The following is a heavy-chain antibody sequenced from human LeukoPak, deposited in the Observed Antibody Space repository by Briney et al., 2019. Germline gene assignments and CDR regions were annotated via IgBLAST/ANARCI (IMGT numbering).Heavy chain of an antibody. Sequence: GGSLRLSCAASGFTFSSYAMSWVRQAPGKGLEWVSGISGSAYSTYYADSVQGRFTISRDNSKNTLYLQMNSLRAEDTAVYYCAKEAGYSGDDYPDDWGQGTLVTVSS. CDR2: ISGSAYST. V-gene: IGHV3-23*01. CDR1: GFTFSSYA. J-gene: IGHJ4*02. CDR3: AKEAGYSGDDYPDD. D-gene: IGHD5-12*01.